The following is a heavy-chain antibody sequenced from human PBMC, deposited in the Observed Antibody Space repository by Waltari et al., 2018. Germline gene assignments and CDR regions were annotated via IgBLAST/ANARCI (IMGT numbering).Heavy chain of an antibody. Sequence: VQLVQSGAGVKKPGASVKVSSKVSGSTLTELSMTWLRKAPGKGLEWMGGVDPEDGETIYAQKFQGRVTMTEDTSTDTAYMELSSLRSEDTAVYYCATLGLWFREGWFDPWGQGTLVTVSS. CDR1: GSTLTELS. CDR2: VDPEDGET. J-gene: IGHJ5*02. D-gene: IGHD3-10*01. CDR3: ATLGLWFREGWFDP. V-gene: IGHV1-24*01.